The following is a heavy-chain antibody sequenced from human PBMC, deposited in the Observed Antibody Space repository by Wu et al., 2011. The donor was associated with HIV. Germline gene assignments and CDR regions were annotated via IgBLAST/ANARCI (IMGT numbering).Heavy chain of an antibody. D-gene: IGHD3-9*01. V-gene: IGHV1-69*01. CDR3: ARDISIFRVGQDSWFDP. J-gene: IGHJ5*02. Sequence: QVQLVQSGAEMKKPGASVKVSCKASGGTFSSYAISWVRQAPGQGLEWMGGIIPLFGTTNYAQKFQGRVSITTDESTSTAYMELSSLRYEDTAVYYCARDISIFRVGQDSWFDPWGQGTLVTVSS. CDR1: GGTFSSYA. CDR2: IIPLFGTT.